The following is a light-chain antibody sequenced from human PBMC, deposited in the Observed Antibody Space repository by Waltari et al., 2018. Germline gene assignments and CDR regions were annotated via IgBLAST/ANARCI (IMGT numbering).Light chain of an antibody. Sequence: SYVLTQPPSVSVAPGETARITCGGNNIGIKSVRWFQQKPGQAPVLVISYDTDRPSSVPERFSCSTDWNTATLPISSVDAGDDADYYCQVWDTASAHQVFGGGTKVTVL. V-gene: IGLV3-21*04. CDR3: QVWDTASAHQV. CDR1: NIGIKS. CDR2: YDT. J-gene: IGLJ3*02.